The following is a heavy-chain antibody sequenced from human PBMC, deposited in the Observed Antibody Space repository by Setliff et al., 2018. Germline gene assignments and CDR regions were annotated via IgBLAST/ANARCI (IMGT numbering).Heavy chain of an antibody. D-gene: IGHD1-1*01. Sequence: GESLKISCQASGYNFANHWIAWVRLMPGKGLEYMGRIDPGDSYADYSPSFEGLVTISADKSRTTVYLQWTSLQASDTALYLCARLGRERSTFAWLDAWGQGTQVTDSS. CDR1: GYNFANHW. CDR3: ARLGRERSTFAWLDA. J-gene: IGHJ5*02. CDR2: IDPGDSYA. V-gene: IGHV5-10-1*01.